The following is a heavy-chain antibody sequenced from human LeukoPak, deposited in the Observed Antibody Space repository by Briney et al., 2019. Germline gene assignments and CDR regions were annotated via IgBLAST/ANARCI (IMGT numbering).Heavy chain of an antibody. CDR1: GGSISSGSYY. J-gene: IGHJ3*02. D-gene: IGHD3-10*01. V-gene: IGHV4-61*02. CDR3: ASYGSGSYAFDI. Sequence: PSETLSLTCTVSGGSISSGSYYWSWIRPPAGKGLEWIGRIYTSGSTDYNPSLKSRVTISVDTSKNQFSLKLSSVTAADTAVYYCASYGSGSYAFDIWVQGTMVTVSS. CDR2: IYTSGST.